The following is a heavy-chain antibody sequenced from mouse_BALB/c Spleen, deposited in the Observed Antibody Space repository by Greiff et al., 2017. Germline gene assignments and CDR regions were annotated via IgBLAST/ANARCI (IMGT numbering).Heavy chain of an antibody. CDR3: ARDSYYGSSYVGAMDY. J-gene: IGHJ4*01. Sequence: EVQVVESGGGLVQPGGSLRLSCATSGFTFTDYYMSWVRQPPGKALEWLGFIRNKANGYTTEYSASVKGRFTISRDNSQSILYLQMNTLRAEDSATYYCARDSYYGSSYVGAMDYWGQGTSVTVSS. CDR2: IRNKANGYTT. CDR1: GFTFTDYY. V-gene: IGHV7-3*02. D-gene: IGHD1-1*01.